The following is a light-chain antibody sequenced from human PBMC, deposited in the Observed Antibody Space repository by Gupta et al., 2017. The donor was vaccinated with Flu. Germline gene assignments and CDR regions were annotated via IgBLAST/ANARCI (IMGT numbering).Light chain of an antibody. V-gene: IGLV1-47*01. CDR3: ASWDESRSISM. J-gene: IGLJ3*02. CDR1: SSNIGRNH. CDR2: DND. Sequence: QSVLTQPPSASGTPGQRVAISCSGASSNIGRNHVYLYQQLPGTTPTLLISDNDQRPAGVPERLSGANFGTSASLASSGLRADEEAAYYCASWDESRSISMFGGGTKLTVL.